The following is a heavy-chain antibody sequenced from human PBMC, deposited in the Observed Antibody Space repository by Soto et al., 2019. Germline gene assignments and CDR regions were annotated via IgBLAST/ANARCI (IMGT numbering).Heavy chain of an antibody. V-gene: IGHV3-74*01. Sequence: GGSLRLSCAASGFVFNMYWMHWVRQVPGEGPEWVTRISDDGTRTDYADSAKGRFTISRDNAKDILYLQMNALRVDDTAVYYCIRGPRPSSVGTGAFWGQGTLVTVS. J-gene: IGHJ4*02. CDR2: ISDDGTRT. CDR3: IRGPRPSSVGTGAF. CDR1: GFVFNMYW. D-gene: IGHD3-10*01.